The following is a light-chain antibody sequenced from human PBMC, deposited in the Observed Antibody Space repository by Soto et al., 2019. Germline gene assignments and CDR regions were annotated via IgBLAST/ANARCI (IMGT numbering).Light chain of an antibody. Sequence: AIPMTQSPSSLSASVGDRVTITCRASQGIGNDLGWYQQKPGKAPKVLIYAASSLQSGVPSRFSGSGSGTDFTLTISSLQPEDFATYYCLQDHNYPRPFGQGTKVEIK. V-gene: IGKV1-6*01. CDR3: LQDHNYPRP. CDR1: QGIGND. CDR2: AAS. J-gene: IGKJ1*01.